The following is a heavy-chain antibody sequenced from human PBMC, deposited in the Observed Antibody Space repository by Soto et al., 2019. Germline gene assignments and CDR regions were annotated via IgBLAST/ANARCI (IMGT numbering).Heavy chain of an antibody. CDR2: INQDGSER. Sequence: EVQLVESGGGLVQPGGSLRLPCAASGFTFSTYWMTWVRQPPGKGLEWVASINQDGSERYYVDSVRGRLTISRDNAKNSLYLQMNSLRAEDKDLYYRVCGGNFFVYWGQGTLVNVSP. CDR3: VCGGNFFVY. D-gene: IGHD3-16*01. CDR1: GFTFSTYW. V-gene: IGHV3-7*01. J-gene: IGHJ4*02.